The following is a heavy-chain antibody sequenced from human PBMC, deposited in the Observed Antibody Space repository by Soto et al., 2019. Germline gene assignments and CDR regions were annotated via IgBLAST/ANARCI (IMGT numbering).Heavy chain of an antibody. D-gene: IGHD4-17*01. CDR2: VSFDGTKT. Sequence: QVQLVESGGGVVQPGRSLRLSCAAFGFAVSSSGMHWVRQAPGEGLEWVAVVSFDGTKTYDEESVRGRFTISRDNSKNTVFLQMNSMRGEDTAVYYCAKALSGDYRLVDVWGQGTTVTVSS. V-gene: IGHV3-30*18. J-gene: IGHJ6*02. CDR3: AKALSGDYRLVDV. CDR1: GFAVSSSG.